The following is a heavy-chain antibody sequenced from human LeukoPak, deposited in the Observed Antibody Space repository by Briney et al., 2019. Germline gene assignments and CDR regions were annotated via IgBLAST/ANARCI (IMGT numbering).Heavy chain of an antibody. CDR3: ARGRAGTTRIPMVRGVADY. V-gene: IGHV4-34*01. CDR1: GGSFSGYY. Sequence: SETLSLTCAVYGGSFSGYYWSWIRQPPGKGLEWIGEINHSGSTNYNPSLKSRVTISVDTSKNQFSLKLSSVPAADTAVYYCARGRAGTTRIPMVRGVADYWGQGTLVTVSS. J-gene: IGHJ4*02. D-gene: IGHD3-10*01. CDR2: INHSGST.